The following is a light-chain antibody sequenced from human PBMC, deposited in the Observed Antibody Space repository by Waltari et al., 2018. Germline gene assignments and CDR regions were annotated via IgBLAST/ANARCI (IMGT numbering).Light chain of an antibody. CDR3: QQYDNWLGT. CDR1: QSIGSN. Sequence: EIVITQSPATLSVFPGARSPLSCRASQSIGSNLSWYQHKPGQAPRLLIYGASTRATGIPARFSGSGSGTEFTLTISSLQSEDFAVYFCQQYDNWLGTFGQGTKVEIK. CDR2: GAS. J-gene: IGKJ1*01. V-gene: IGKV3-15*01.